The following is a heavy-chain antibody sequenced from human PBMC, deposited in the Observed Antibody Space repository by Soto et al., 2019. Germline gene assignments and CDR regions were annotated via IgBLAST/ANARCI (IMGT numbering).Heavy chain of an antibody. CDR2: IYYSGST. CDR3: ARSVAVAGTTGLAWFDP. J-gene: IGHJ5*02. Sequence: SETLSLTCTVSGGSISSSSYYWGWIRQPPGKGLEWIGSIYYSGSTYYNPSLKSRVTISVDTSKNQFSLKLSSVTAADTAVYYCARSVAVAGTTGLAWFDPWGQGTLVTVSS. D-gene: IGHD6-19*01. V-gene: IGHV4-39*01. CDR1: GGSISSSSYY.